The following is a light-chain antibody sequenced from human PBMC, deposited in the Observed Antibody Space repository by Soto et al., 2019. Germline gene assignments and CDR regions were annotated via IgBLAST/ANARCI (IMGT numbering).Light chain of an antibody. CDR2: DTS. CDR3: QQYVHWPPGT. V-gene: IGKV3-15*01. J-gene: IGKJ1*01. Sequence: EIVVTQSPATLSVFPGERVTLSCRASQSVSSSLAWYQQRPGQAPRLLIYDTSTRVPGIAARFSGSGSGTEFTLTISSLQSEDVAVYYCQQYVHWPPGTFGQGTTVEIK. CDR1: QSVSSS.